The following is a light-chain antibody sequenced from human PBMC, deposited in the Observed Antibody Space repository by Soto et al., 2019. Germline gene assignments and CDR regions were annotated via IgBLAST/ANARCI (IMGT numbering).Light chain of an antibody. V-gene: IGKV3-20*01. J-gene: IGKJ5*01. CDR3: QQYAEGTPIK. Sequence: EILLTQSPVILSVFPGEIASLSCSASQNVNNRLAWYQQKAGQAPRLLISGASSRATGIPDRFSGSGSGTDFTLTISRLESDDFALYYCQQYAEGTPIKFGQGTRLEIK. CDR2: GAS. CDR1: QNVNNR.